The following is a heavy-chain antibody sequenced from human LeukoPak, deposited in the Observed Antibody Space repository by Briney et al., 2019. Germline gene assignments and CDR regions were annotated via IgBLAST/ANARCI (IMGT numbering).Heavy chain of an antibody. CDR2: IYYSGTT. J-gene: IGHJ4*02. V-gene: IGHV4-59*12. CDR1: GGSINGYY. D-gene: IGHD6-13*01. Sequence: SETLSLTCTVSGGSINGYYWGWIRQPPGKGPEWVGYIYYSGTTYYNSSLKSRVTISLDTSKNQFSLRLSSVTAADTAVYYCARVSSWSNSYYFDYWGQGTLVTVSS. CDR3: ARVSSWSNSYYFDY.